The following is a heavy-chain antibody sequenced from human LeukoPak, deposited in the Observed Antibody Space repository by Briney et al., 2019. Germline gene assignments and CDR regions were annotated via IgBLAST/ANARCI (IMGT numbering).Heavy chain of an antibody. J-gene: IGHJ3*02. V-gene: IGHV4-59*01. CDR2: IYYSGST. CDR1: GGPISSYY. D-gene: IGHD6-19*01. CDR3: ARVPSAVAGPDAFDI. Sequence: SETLSLTCTVSGGPISSYYWSWIRQPPGKGLEWIGYIYYSGSTNYNPSLKSRVTISVDTSKNQFSLKLSSVTAADTAMYYCARVPSAVAGPDAFDIWGQGTMVTVSS.